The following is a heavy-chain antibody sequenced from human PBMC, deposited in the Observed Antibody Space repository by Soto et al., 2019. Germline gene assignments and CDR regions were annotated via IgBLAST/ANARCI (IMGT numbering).Heavy chain of an antibody. D-gene: IGHD3-22*01. CDR1: GVTFSSYA. CDR2: ISDTGGGT. CDR3: AVGRHKTSGSNTWFDP. Sequence: EVQLLESGGGLVQPGGSLRLFCAASGVTFSSYAMNWVRQAPGKGLEWVSTISDTGGGTFYAGSVKGRFTISRDNSKNTLYLQMHRLRADDSAIYFCAVGRHKTSGSNTWFDPWGRGTQVTVSS. J-gene: IGHJ5*02. V-gene: IGHV3-23*01.